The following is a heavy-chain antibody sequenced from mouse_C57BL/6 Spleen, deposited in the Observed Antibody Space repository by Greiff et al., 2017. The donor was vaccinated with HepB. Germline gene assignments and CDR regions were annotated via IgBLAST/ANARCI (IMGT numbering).Heavy chain of an antibody. CDR2: ILPSIGRT. CDR3: ARSYYERTLYWYFDV. Sequence: VQLQESGSELRSPGSSVKLSCKDFDSEVFPIAYMSWVRQKPGHGFEWIGGILPSIGRTIYGEKFEDKATLDADTLSNTAYLELNSLTSEDSAIYYCARSYYERTLYWYFDVWGTGTTVTVSS. D-gene: IGHD1-1*01. CDR1: DSEVFPIAY. V-gene: IGHV15-2*01. J-gene: IGHJ1*03.